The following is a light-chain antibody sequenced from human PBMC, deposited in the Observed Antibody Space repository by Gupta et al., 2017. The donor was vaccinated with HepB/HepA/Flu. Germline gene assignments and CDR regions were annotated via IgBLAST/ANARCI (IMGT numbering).Light chain of an antibody. V-gene: IGLV3-21*02. CDR1: SIGSER. CDR3: QVWDSTSGV. J-gene: IGLJ3*02. CDR2: DDS. Sequence: SHVLTQPPSVSVAPGQTARIICRGNSIGSERVHWYQQKPGQAPVLFVYDDSERLSGIPERLSGSNSGNTATLIISRVEAGDEADYYCQVWDSTSGVFGGGTRLTVL.